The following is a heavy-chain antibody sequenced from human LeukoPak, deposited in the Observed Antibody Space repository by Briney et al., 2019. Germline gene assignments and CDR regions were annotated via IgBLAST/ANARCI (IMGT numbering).Heavy chain of an antibody. CDR3: ARVTRDILTGYPHYFGY. Sequence: PSETLSLTCTVSGGSISSGGYYWSWIRQPPGKGLEWIGYIYHSGSTYYNPSLKSRVTMSVDTSKNQFSLKLSSVTAADTAVYYCARVTRDILTGYPHYFGYWGQGTLVTVSS. J-gene: IGHJ4*02. D-gene: IGHD3-9*01. CDR1: GGSISSGGYY. CDR2: IYHSGST. V-gene: IGHV4-30-2*01.